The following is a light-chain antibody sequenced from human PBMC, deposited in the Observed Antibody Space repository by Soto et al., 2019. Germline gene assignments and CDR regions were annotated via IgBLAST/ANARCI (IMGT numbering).Light chain of an antibody. CDR3: QQGSNWYT. CDR1: QSIDSY. Sequence: DIVLTQSPATLSLSPGDRVTLSCRARQSIDSYLAWYQEKRGQAPSLLLYDTSDRATGIPYRFSGSGSGTDFTLTISSLEHEDFAVYYCQQGSNWYTFGQGTKLEIK. CDR2: DTS. J-gene: IGKJ2*01. V-gene: IGKV3-11*01.